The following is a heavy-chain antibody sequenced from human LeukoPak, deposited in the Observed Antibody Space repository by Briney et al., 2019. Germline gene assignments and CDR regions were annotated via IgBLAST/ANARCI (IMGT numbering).Heavy chain of an antibody. V-gene: IGHV4-39*07. Sequence: PSETLSLTCTVSGGSISSSSYYWGWIRQPPGKGLEWIGSIYYSGSTYYNPSLKSRVTISVDTSKNQFSLKLSSVTAADTAVYYCARVSLYCSSTSCYGHDHYFDYWGQGTLVTVSS. J-gene: IGHJ4*02. CDR2: IYYSGST. D-gene: IGHD2-2*01. CDR3: ARVSLYCSSTSCYGHDHYFDY. CDR1: GGSISSSSYY.